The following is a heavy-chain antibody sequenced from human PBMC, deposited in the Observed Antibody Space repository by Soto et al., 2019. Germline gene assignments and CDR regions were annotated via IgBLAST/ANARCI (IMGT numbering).Heavy chain of an antibody. D-gene: IGHD3-16*01. Sequence: SETLSXTCSVSGVSIGNFFWSWIRQSPRKGLEWIGCVSQGGATGEQSATTIYKPSLKGRVTISLDPSKNQFSLKLTSVTAADTAVYYCARDRGGITVDSNPLGEWFDPWGQGTLVTVSS. CDR2: VSQGGATGEQSATT. V-gene: IGHV4-59*12. CDR1: GVSIGNFF. CDR3: ARDRGGITVDSNPLGEWFDP. J-gene: IGHJ5*02.